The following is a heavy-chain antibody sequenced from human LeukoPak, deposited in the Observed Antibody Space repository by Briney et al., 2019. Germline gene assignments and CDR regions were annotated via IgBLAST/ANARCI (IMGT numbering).Heavy chain of an antibody. CDR2: IHRSGST. Sequence: SETLSLTCSVSGYSIRNGYHWGWIRQPPGKGLEWIGAIHRSGSTYYNPSLRSRVAISIDTSRNQFSLKLSSVTAADTAVYYCARETIGAPDYWGQGTRVTVSS. V-gene: IGHV4-38-2*02. J-gene: IGHJ4*02. D-gene: IGHD6-6*01. CDR1: GYSIRNGYH. CDR3: ARETIGAPDY.